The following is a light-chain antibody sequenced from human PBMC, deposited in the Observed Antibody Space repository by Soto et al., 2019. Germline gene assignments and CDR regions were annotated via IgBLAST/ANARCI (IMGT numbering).Light chain of an antibody. CDR2: SND. CDR1: SSNIETNY. J-gene: IGLJ2*01. Sequence: QSVLTQPPSASGTPEQRVTISCSGSSSNIETNYVYWYQHLPGAAPKLLIYSNDQRPSGVPDRFSASKSGTSASLAISGLRSEDEGDYYCSATDDRLSGPVFGGGTKVTVL. V-gene: IGLV1-47*02. CDR3: SATDDRLSGPV.